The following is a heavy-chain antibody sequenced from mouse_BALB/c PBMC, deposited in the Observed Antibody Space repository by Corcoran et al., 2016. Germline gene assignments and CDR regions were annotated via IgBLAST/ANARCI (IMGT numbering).Heavy chain of an antibody. CDR2: ISYDGSN. CDR1: GYSLTSGYY. V-gene: IGHV3-6*02. CDR3: ATLLRPFDY. D-gene: IGHD1-2*01. J-gene: IGHJ2*01. Sequence: DVQLQESGPVLVKPSQSLSLTCSVTGYSLTSGYYWNWIRHIPGNKLEWMGYISYDGSNNYNPSLKNRISITRDTSKNQFFLKLNSVTTEDTATYYCATLLRPFDYWGQGTTLTVSS.